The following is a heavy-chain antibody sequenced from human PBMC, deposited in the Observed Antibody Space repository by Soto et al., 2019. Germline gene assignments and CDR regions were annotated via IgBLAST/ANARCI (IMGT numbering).Heavy chain of an antibody. Sequence: QVQLVESGGGVVQPGRSLRLYCAASGFTFSSYGMHWVRQAPGKGLEWVAVISYDGSNKYYADSVKGRFTISRDNSKNTLYLQMNSLRAEDTAVYYCAKVDPVRGFDPWGQGTLVTVSS. V-gene: IGHV3-30*18. CDR2: ISYDGSNK. CDR1: GFTFSSYG. J-gene: IGHJ5*02. CDR3: AKVDPVRGFDP.